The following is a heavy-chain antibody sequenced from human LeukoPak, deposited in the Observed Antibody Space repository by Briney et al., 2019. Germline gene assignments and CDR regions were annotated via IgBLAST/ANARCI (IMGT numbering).Heavy chain of an antibody. D-gene: IGHD6-19*01. CDR1: GFTFSSYA. Sequence: GGSLRLSCAASGFTFSSYAMSWVRQAPGKGLEWVSGASGSSGSTYYADSVRGRSTISRDNSKGTVYLQMNSLRAEDTAVYYCAKGSVAGTRYYFEYWGLGTLVTVSS. V-gene: IGHV3-23*01. J-gene: IGHJ4*02. CDR3: AKGSVAGTRYYFEY. CDR2: ASGSSGST.